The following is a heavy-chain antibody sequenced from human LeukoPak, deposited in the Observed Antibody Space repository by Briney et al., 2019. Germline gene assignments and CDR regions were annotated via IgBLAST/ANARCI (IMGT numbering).Heavy chain of an antibody. CDR3: ASPRRYYDFWSGPVGCYMDV. D-gene: IGHD3-3*01. CDR2: IYHRGST. CDR1: GYSISSGYY. Sequence: PSETLSLTCAVSGYSISSGYYWGWIRPPPGKGLERIGSIYHRGSTYYNPPLKSRVTISGDTSKNQFSLKLSPVTAAHTAVYYCASPRRYYDFWSGPVGCYMDVWGKGTTVTVSS. J-gene: IGHJ6*03. V-gene: IGHV4-38-2*01.